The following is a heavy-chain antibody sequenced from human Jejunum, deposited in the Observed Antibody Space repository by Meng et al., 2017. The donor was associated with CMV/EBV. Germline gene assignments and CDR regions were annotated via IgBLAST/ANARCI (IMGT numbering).Heavy chain of an antibody. CDR2: ISPYNGNT. CDR3: ARKLRGGGWFDP. V-gene: IGHV1-18*01. Sequence: QCQLGQSGAEVKQPGASVKVSCKASDYTFSTHAISWVRQAPGQGLEWMGWISPYNGNTKYAQNLQGRVTLTTDISTSTAYMELRSLRSDDTAVYYCARKLRGGGWFDPWGQGTLVTVSS. D-gene: IGHD3-16*01. J-gene: IGHJ5*02. CDR1: DYTFSTHA.